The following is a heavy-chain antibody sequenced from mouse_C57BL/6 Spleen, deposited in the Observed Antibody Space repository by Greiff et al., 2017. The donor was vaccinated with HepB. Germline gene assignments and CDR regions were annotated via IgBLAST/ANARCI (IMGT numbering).Heavy chain of an antibody. V-gene: IGHV1-81*01. Sequence: VLLVESGAELARPGASVKLSCKASGYTFTSYGISWVKQRTGQGLEWIGEIYPRSGYTYYNEKFKGKATLTADKSSSTAYMELRSLTSEDSAVYFCARGTMAKDYWGQGTTLTVSS. CDR1: GYTFTSYG. CDR2: IYPRSGYT. CDR3: ARGTMAKDY. D-gene: IGHD1-2*01. J-gene: IGHJ2*01.